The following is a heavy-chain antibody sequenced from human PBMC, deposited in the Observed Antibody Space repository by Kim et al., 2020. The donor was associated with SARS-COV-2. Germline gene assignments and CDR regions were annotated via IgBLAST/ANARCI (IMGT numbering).Heavy chain of an antibody. Sequence: ASVKVSCKASGFTFTSYAMHWVRQAPGQRLEWMGWINAGNGNTKYSQKFQGRVTITRDTSASTAYMELSSLRSEDTAVYYCARDGEVTGLPGPHYYYYGIDVWGQGTTVTVSS. CDR3: ARDGEVTGLPGPHYYYYGIDV. D-gene: IGHD3-9*01. CDR1: GFTFTSYA. CDR2: INAGNGNT. J-gene: IGHJ6*02. V-gene: IGHV1-3*01.